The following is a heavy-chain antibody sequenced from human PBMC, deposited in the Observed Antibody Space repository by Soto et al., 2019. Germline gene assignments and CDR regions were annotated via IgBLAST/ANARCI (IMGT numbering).Heavy chain of an antibody. CDR3: AKSYDFWSGYLHPFDY. CDR1: GFTFSSYA. Sequence: EVQLLESGGGLVQPGGSLRLSCAASGFTFSSYAMSWVRQAPGKGLEWVSAISGSGGSTYYADSVKGRFTISRDNYKNTLYLQMNSLRAEDTAVYYCAKSYDFWSGYLHPFDYWGQGTLVTVSS. J-gene: IGHJ4*02. CDR2: ISGSGGST. D-gene: IGHD3-3*01. V-gene: IGHV3-23*01.